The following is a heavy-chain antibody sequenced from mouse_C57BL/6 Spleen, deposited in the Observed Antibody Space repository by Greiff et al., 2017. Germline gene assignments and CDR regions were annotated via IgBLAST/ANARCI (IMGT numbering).Heavy chain of an antibody. Sequence: QVQLQQSGPELVKPGASVKISCKASGYAFSSSWMNWVKQRPGKGLEWIGRIYPGDGDTNYNGKFKGKATLTADKSSSTAYMQLSSLTSEDSAVYFCASADRGSSLFGYWGQGTTLTVSS. J-gene: IGHJ2*01. CDR2: IYPGDGDT. CDR1: GYAFSSSW. V-gene: IGHV1-82*01. CDR3: ASADRGSSLFGY. D-gene: IGHD1-1*01.